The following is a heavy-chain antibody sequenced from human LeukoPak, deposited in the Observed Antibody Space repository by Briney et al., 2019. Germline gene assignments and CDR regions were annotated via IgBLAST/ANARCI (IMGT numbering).Heavy chain of an antibody. J-gene: IGHJ4*02. CDR1: GFTFSSYA. Sequence: GGSLRLSCAASGFTFSSYAMSWIRQAPGKGLEWVSTINGSDGSTYYADPVKGRFTISRDKSKNTLYLQMKSLRPEDTAVYYCAKWGTGLPAAPDYWGQGTLITVSS. V-gene: IGHV3-23*01. CDR2: INGSDGST. CDR3: AKWGTGLPAAPDY. D-gene: IGHD2-2*01.